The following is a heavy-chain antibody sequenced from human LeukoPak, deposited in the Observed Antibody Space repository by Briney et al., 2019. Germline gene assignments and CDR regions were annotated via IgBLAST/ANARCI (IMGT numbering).Heavy chain of an antibody. V-gene: IGHV4-59*11. D-gene: IGHD2-21*01. Sequence: SETLSLTCTVSGGSLTSHFWSWIRQPPGKGLEWIGYIHYSGSTNYNPSLTSRVTISIDTSKNQFSLKLSSVTAADTALYYCATGDQVAYCGGDCRSVVDYWGQGTLVTVSP. CDR2: IHYSGST. CDR3: ATGDQVAYCGGDCRSVVDY. J-gene: IGHJ4*02. CDR1: GGSLTSHF.